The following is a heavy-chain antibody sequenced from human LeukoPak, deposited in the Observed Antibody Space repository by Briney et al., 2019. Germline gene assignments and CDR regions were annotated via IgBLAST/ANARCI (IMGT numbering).Heavy chain of an antibody. J-gene: IGHJ5*02. V-gene: IGHV1-69*06. CDR2: IIPIFGTA. CDR3: ARDHLGMGWFDP. D-gene: IGHD1-26*01. Sequence: ASVKVSCKASGYTSTSYGISWVRQAPGQGLEWMGGIIPIFGTANYAQKFQGRVTITADKSTSTAYMELSSLRSEDTAVYYCARDHLGMGWFDPWGQGTLVTVSS. CDR1: GYTSTSYG.